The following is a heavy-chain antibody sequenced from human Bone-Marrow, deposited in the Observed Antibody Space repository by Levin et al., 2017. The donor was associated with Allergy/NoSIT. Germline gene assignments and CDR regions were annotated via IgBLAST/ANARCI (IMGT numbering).Heavy chain of an antibody. Sequence: PGGSLRLSCAASGFTVSSSYMTWIRQAPGKGLEWVSVIYSGGTTDYADSVKGRFIISRDTSKNTVYLQMNSLSTEDTAFYYCARDGQLLPMDWGQGTLVTVSS. V-gene: IGHV3-53*01. D-gene: IGHD2-2*01. CDR1: GFTVSSSY. CDR2: IYSGGTT. J-gene: IGHJ4*02. CDR3: ARDGQLLPMD.